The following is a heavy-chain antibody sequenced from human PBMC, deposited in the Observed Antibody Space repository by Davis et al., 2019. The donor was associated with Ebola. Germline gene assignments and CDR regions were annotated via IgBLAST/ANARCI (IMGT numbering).Heavy chain of an antibody. V-gene: IGHV1-2*02. CDR1: GYTFTGYY. CDR2: INPNSGGT. CDR3: ARGVSGFYCSGGSCYDYYYYGMDV. J-gene: IGHJ6*02. Sequence: ASVKVSCKASGYTFTGYYMHWVRQAPGQGLEWMGWINPNSGGTNYAQKFQGRVTMTRDTSISTAYMELSRLRSDDTAVYYCARGVSGFYCSGGSCYDYYYYGMDVWGQGTTVTVSS. D-gene: IGHD2-15*01.